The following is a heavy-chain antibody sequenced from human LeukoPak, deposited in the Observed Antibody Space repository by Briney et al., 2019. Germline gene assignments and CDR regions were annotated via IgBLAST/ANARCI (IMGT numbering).Heavy chain of an antibody. Sequence: GGSLRLSCAASGFTFSSYAMHWVRQAPGKGLEWVAVISYDGSNKYYADSVKGRFTISRDNSKNTLYPQMNSLRAEDTALYYCAKDLHYYVAMDVWGQGTAVTVSS. D-gene: IGHD3-10*02. CDR1: GFTFSSYA. J-gene: IGHJ6*02. CDR3: AKDLHYYVAMDV. CDR2: ISYDGSNK. V-gene: IGHV3-30-3*01.